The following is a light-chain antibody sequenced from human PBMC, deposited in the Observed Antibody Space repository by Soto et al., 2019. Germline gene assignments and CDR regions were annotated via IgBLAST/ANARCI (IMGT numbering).Light chain of an antibody. CDR2: WAS. CDR3: QQYYSPPYT. CDR1: QSFFYGSSNRDY. J-gene: IGKJ2*01. V-gene: IGKV4-1*01. Sequence: IVMAQSPDSLAVSVGERGTINCKSSQSFFYGSSNRDYIAWYQQKPGQPPKLLIYWASTRESGVADRFSGSGSGTDFTLTISSLQAEDVAFYYCQQYYSPPYTFGQGTKVDIK.